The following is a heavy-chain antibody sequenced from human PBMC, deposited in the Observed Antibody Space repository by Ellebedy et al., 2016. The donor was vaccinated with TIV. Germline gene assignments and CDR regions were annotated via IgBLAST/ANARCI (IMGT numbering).Heavy chain of an antibody. Sequence: AASVKVSCKASGYTFTSYYMHWVRQAPGQGLEWMGIINPNVNSTMYAQKFRGRVTVTSDTFTNTVYMELSSLTSEDTAVYFCATTEYSRTWSFDYWGQGTLVTVSS. CDR2: INPNVNST. CDR1: GYTFTSYY. J-gene: IGHJ4*02. D-gene: IGHD6-13*01. CDR3: ATTEYSRTWSFDY. V-gene: IGHV1-46*01.